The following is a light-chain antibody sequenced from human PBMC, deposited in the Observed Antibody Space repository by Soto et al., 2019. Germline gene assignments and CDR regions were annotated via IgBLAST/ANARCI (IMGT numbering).Light chain of an antibody. CDR3: QQRSNWPWT. Sequence: PGERATLSCMASRTVDGNYLAWYHQKPGQAPRLLIHSASTRAPGIPGRFSGSGSGTDFTLTISSLEPEDFAVYYCQQRSNWPWTFGQGTKVDIK. J-gene: IGKJ1*01. CDR2: SAS. CDR1: RTVDGNY. V-gene: IGKV3-11*01.